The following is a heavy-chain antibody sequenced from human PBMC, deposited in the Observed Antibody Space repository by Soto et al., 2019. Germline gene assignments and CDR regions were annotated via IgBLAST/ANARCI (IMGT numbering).Heavy chain of an antibody. J-gene: IGHJ4*02. D-gene: IGHD5-12*01. V-gene: IGHV4-39*01. CDR2: IYYSGTS. CDR3: TKLQRRWLNSDY. CDR1: CYSVSNSRYY. Sequence: PSEPLSVTSTVACYSVSNSRYYWVFISHPPGKGLELIGHIYYSGTSYSNPSLKGRVTLSVDTSKNQFSLKLNSVTAADTAVYYCTKLQRRWLNSDYWRQGTLVTVSS.